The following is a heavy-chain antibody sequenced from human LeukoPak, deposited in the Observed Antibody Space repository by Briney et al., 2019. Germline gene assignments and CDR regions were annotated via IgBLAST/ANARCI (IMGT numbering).Heavy chain of an antibody. V-gene: IGHV4-34*01. J-gene: IGHJ6*02. CDR3: ARRPTNFGYYYGMDV. CDR2: INHSGST. Sequence: SETLSLTCAVYGGSFSGYYWSWIRQPPGKGLEWIGEINHSGSTNYNPSLKSRVTISVDTSKNQFSLKLSSVTAADTAVYYCARRPTNFGYYYGMDVWGQGTTVTVSS. CDR1: GGSFSGYY. D-gene: IGHD1-1*01.